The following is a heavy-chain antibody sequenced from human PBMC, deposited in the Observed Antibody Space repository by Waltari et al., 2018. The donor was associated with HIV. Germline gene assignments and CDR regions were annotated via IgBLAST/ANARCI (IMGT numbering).Heavy chain of an antibody. CDR2: MNTKYGNT. V-gene: IGHV1-8*01. D-gene: IGHD7-27*01. Sequence: QVQLEQSGAEVKKPGASVKVSCTASGYTFTSYDINWVRQTTGQGLEWMGWMNTKYGNTGYAQTFQGRVTMTRSASISTAYMELSSLRSDDTAVYYCARSDLGTGVHFDLWGRGTLVTVSS. J-gene: IGHJ2*01. CDR3: ARSDLGTGVHFDL. CDR1: GYTFTSYD.